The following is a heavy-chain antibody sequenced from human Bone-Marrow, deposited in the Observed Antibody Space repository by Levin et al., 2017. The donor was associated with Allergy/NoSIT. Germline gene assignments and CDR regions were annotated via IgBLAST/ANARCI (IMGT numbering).Heavy chain of an antibody. CDR2: IYYSGTT. J-gene: IGHJ6*02. V-gene: IGHV4-31*03. Sequence: PSQTLSLTCTVFGGSISSDGHNWSWIRQHPEKGLEWIGNIYYSGTTYYNPSLKSRATISVDTAKNQFSLRLSSVIAADTAVYYCAREVISMVRGVVITNYYYGMDAWGPGTTVIVSS. D-gene: IGHD3-10*01. CDR1: GGSISSDGHN. CDR3: AREVISMVRGVVITNYYYGMDA.